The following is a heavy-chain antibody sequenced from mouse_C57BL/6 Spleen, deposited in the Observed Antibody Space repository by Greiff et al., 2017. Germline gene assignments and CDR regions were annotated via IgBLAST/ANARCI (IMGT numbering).Heavy chain of an antibody. CDR1: GYSITSGYY. V-gene: IGHV3-6*01. CDR2: ISYDGSN. Sequence: ESGPGLVKPSQSLSLTCSVTGYSITSGYYWNWLRQFPGNKLEWMGYISYDGSNNYNPSLKNRISITRDTSKNQFFLKLNSLTTEDTSAYYCAREDYGSSYLFDYWGQGTTLTVSS. CDR3: AREDYGSSYLFDY. J-gene: IGHJ2*01. D-gene: IGHD1-1*01.